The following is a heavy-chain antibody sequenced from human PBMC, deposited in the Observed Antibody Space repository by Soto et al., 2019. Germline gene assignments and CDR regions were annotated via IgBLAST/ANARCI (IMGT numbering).Heavy chain of an antibody. J-gene: IGHJ5*02. CDR3: ARGCSAGTCFLFDI. CDR1: GYTFTGYH. CDR2: INPHSGGT. V-gene: IGHV1-2*02. Sequence: QVRLVQSGAEMKKPGASVKVSCRTSGYTFTGYHIHWVRQAPGQGLEWMGWINPHSGGTNYAQEFRGRVTITRDTSISTAYMEVNSLRSDDTAVYYCARGCSAGTCFLFDIWGQGTLVTVTS. D-gene: IGHD2-15*01.